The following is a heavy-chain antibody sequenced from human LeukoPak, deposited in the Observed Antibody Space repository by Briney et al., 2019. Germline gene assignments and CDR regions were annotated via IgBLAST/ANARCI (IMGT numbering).Heavy chain of an antibody. CDR2: IIPIFGTA. Sequence: SVKVSCKASGGTFSSYAISWVRQAPGQGLEWMGGIIPIFGTANYAQKFQGRVTITADKSTSTAYMELSSLRSEDTAVYYCARYSSTWYYFDSWGQGTLVTVSS. CDR1: GGTFSSYA. D-gene: IGHD6-13*01. V-gene: IGHV1-69*06. J-gene: IGHJ4*02. CDR3: ARYSSTWYYFDS.